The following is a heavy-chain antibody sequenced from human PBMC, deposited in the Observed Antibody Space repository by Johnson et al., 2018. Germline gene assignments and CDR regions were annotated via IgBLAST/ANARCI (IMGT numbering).Heavy chain of an antibody. CDR1: GFTVSRDY. D-gene: IGHD5-18*01. Sequence: VQLQESGGDLVQPGGSLRLSCAASGFTVSRDYMSWVRQAPGKGLEWVSTISGSGGSTYDADSVKGRFPISRDNSKNTLDLQMNSLRAEDTAVYYCSKSKGRAWLIGPDAFDIWGQGTMVTVSS. V-gene: IGHV3-23*01. J-gene: IGHJ3*02. CDR2: ISGSGGST. CDR3: SKSKGRAWLIGPDAFDI.